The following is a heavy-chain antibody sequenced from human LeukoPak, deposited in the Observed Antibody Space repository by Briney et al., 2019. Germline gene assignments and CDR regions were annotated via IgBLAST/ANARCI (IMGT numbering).Heavy chain of an antibody. D-gene: IGHD1-26*01. V-gene: IGHV4-61*01. J-gene: IGHJ3*02. CDR1: GGSISSGSYY. CDR3: AREFQVGATLYSAFDI. CDR2: IYYSGST. Sequence: SQTLSLTCTVSGGSISSGSYYWSWIRQPPGKGLEWIGYIYYSGSTNYNPSLKSRVTISVDTSKNQFSLKLSSVTAADTAVYYCAREFQVGATLYSAFDIWGQGTMVTVSS.